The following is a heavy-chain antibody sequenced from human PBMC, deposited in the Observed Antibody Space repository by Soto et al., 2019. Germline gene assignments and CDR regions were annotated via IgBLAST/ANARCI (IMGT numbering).Heavy chain of an antibody. Sequence: GESLKISCQASGYSFTSYRITWVRQMPGKGLEWMARIDPSDSYTTYSPSFEVHVTISVDTSTSTAYLQWSSLKASDTAMYYCANIPTDVADRRSFDVWGQGTMVTVSS. J-gene: IGHJ3*01. CDR2: IDPSDSYT. D-gene: IGHD2-21*01. CDR1: GYSFTSYR. CDR3: ANIPTDVADRRSFDV. V-gene: IGHV5-10-1*01.